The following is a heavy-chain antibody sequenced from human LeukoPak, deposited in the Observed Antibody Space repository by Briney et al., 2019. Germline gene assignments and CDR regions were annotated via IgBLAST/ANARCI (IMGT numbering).Heavy chain of an antibody. J-gene: IGHJ2*01. CDR1: GXIFPNYW. Sequence: GESLKISCEASGXIFPNYWIGWVRQVPGKGLDWMGLIHPGDSDTRYSPSLQGQVTISVGKSITTAYLQWSSLQASDTAIYFCARVVVVTSTHWYFDLWGRGSLVTVFS. CDR2: IHPGDSDT. V-gene: IGHV5-51*01. CDR3: ARVVVVTSTHWYFDL. D-gene: IGHD2-21*02.